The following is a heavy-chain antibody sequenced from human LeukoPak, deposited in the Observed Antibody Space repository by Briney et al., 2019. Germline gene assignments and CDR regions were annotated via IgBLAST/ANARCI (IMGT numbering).Heavy chain of an antibody. CDR1: GYTFTSYG. D-gene: IGHD4-17*01. CDR3: ARDLIETVYGDYVFDY. J-gene: IGHJ4*02. Sequence: ASVKVSCEASGYTFTSYGISWVRQAPGQGLEWMGWISAYNGNTNYAQKLQGRVTMTTDTSTSTAYMELRSLRSDDTAVYYCARDLIETVYGDYVFDYWGQGTLVTVSS. CDR2: ISAYNGNT. V-gene: IGHV1-18*01.